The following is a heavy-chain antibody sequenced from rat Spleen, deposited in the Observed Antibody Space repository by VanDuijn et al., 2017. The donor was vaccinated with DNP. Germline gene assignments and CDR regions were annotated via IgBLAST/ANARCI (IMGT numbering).Heavy chain of an antibody. V-gene: IGHV6-6*01. CDR2: IKPKSNNYAT. CDR3: AWPST. J-gene: IGHJ2*01. Sequence: EVQFLESGGGLEQPGNSLKLSCVTSGFTFSSAWMYWYRQFPEKRLEWVARIKPKSNNYATDYTESVKGRFTISRDDSTSSIYLQMNNLKKKDTAIYYCAWPSTWGQGVMVTVSS. CDR1: GFTFSSAW. D-gene: IGHD1-10*01.